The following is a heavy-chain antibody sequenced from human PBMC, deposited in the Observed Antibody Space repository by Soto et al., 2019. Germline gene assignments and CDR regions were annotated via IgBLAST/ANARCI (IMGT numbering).Heavy chain of an antibody. D-gene: IGHD2-21*02. J-gene: IGHJ4*02. CDR3: ARSIVVVTALDY. Sequence: ASVKVSCKASGYTFTSYAMHWLHQAPGQRLEWMGWINAGNGNTKYSQKFQGRVTITRDTSASTAYMELSSLRSEDTAVYYCARSIVVVTALDYWGQGTLVTVSS. CDR1: GYTFTSYA. CDR2: INAGNGNT. V-gene: IGHV1-3*01.